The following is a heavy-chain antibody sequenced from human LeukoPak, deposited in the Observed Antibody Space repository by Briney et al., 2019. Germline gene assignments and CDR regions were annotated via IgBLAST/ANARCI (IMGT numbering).Heavy chain of an antibody. CDR3: ARASTTFDD. J-gene: IGHJ4*02. V-gene: IGHV4-39*07. Sequence: PSETLSLTCTVSGGSISSTSYYWGWIRQPPGKGLGWIGSFSYSGSPYYNPSLKSRVTISVDTSKNQFSLKLSSVTAADTAVYFCARASTTFDDWGQGTLVTVSS. D-gene: IGHD1-14*01. CDR1: GGSISSTSYY. CDR2: FSYSGSP.